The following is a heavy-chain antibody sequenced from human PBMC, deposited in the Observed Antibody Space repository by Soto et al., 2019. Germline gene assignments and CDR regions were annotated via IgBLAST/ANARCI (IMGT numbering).Heavy chain of an antibody. CDR1: GDSITNYVDY. Sequence: PSETLSLTCPVSGDSITNYVDYWWGWIRQPPGKGLEWIGSIYYTGTTYFNPSLKSRVTISVDTSTNEFSLKVTSVTATDTALYYCARQIGRGSWSFDNWGRGTLVTVSS. J-gene: IGHJ4*02. CDR3: ARQIGRGSWSFDN. V-gene: IGHV4-39*01. D-gene: IGHD6-13*01. CDR2: IYYTGTT.